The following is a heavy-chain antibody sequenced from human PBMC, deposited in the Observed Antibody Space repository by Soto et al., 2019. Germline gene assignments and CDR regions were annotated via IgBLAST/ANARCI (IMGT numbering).Heavy chain of an antibody. CDR1: GGTFSSYA. Sequence: QVQLVQSGAEVKKPGSSVKVSCKASGGTFSSYAISWVRQAPGQGLEWMGGIIPIFGTANYAQKFQGRVTITADESTSTAYMELSSLRSEDTAVYYCAGRYCSSTSGPTAAGYYYYYGMDVWGQGTTVTVSS. CDR3: AGRYCSSTSGPTAAGYYYYYGMDV. J-gene: IGHJ6*02. CDR2: IIPIFGTA. V-gene: IGHV1-69*01. D-gene: IGHD2-2*01.